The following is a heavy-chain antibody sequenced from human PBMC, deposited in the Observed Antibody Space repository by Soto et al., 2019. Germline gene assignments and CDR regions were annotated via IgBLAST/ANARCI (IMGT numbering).Heavy chain of an antibody. J-gene: IGHJ5*02. V-gene: IGHV3-13*01. CDR2: IGTAGDT. Sequence: EVQLVESGGGLVQPGGSLRLSCAASGFTFSSYDMHWVRQATGKGLEWVSAIGTAGDTYYPGSEKGRFTISRENAKNSLYLQMNSLRAGDTAVYYCAIGSESGLLTGYYKGNWFDPWGQGTLVTVSS. CDR1: GFTFSSYD. D-gene: IGHD3-9*01. CDR3: AIGSESGLLTGYYKGNWFDP.